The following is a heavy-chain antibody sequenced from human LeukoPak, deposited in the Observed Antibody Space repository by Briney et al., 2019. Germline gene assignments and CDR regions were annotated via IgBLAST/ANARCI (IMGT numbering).Heavy chain of an antibody. D-gene: IGHD5-18*01. Sequence: GGSLRLSCAASGFTFSSYEMNWVRQAPGKGLEWVSYISSSSSTIYYADSVKGRFTISRDNAKNSLYLQMNSLRAEDTAVYYCARGTAMADYWGQGTLVTVSS. CDR3: ARGTAMADY. CDR1: GFTFSSYE. CDR2: ISSSSSTI. V-gene: IGHV3-48*01. J-gene: IGHJ4*02.